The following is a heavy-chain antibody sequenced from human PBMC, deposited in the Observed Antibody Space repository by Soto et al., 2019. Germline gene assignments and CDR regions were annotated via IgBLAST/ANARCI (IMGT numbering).Heavy chain of an antibody. Sequence: QVQLVESGGGVVQPGRSLRLSCAASGFIFSSYGMHWVRQTPGKGLEWVAVIWYDGSNEYYADSVKGRFTISRDNSKNKVYLQMNSLRAEDTAVYYCARDQLTRVADYYGMDVWGQGTTVTVSS. D-gene: IGHD1-1*01. J-gene: IGHJ6*02. CDR1: GFIFSSYG. V-gene: IGHV3-33*01. CDR3: ARDQLTRVADYYGMDV. CDR2: IWYDGSNE.